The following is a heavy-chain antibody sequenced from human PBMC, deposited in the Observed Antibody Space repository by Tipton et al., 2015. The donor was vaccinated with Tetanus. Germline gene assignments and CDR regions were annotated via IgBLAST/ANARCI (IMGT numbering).Heavy chain of an antibody. V-gene: IGHV4-61*08. CDR2: ISYSGST. CDR3: AKTISNDYVAA. Sequence: LRLYCTVSGGSVRSGDYQWNWIRQPPGKGLEWLAYISYSGSTNSNYALKSRITISRDTSKNQISLKLTSVTAADTAVYYCAKTISNDYVAAWGQGTLVTVSS. J-gene: IGHJ4*02. D-gene: IGHD4-17*01. CDR1: GGSVRSGDYQ.